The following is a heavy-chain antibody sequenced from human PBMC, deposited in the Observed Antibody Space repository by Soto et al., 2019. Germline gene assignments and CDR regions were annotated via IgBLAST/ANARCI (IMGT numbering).Heavy chain of an antibody. V-gene: IGHV4-39*01. CDR3: ARGYCSGGSCYRY. CDR2: IYYSGST. Sequence: SETLSLTCTVSGGSISSSSYYWGWIRQPPGKGLEWIGSIYYSGSTYYNPSLKSRVTISIDTSKNQFSLKLSSVTAADTAVYYCARGYCSGGSCYRYWGQGSQVTVSS. J-gene: IGHJ4*02. D-gene: IGHD2-15*01. CDR1: GGSISSSSYY.